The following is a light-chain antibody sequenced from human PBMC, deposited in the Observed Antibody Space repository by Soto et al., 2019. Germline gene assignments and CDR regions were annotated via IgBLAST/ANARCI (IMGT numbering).Light chain of an antibody. V-gene: IGLV2-14*01. CDR3: TSYTSNSTPYV. Sequence: QFALTQPASVSGSPGQSITISCAGTSSDVGAYTYVSWYQQHPGKAPKLMIYDVRNRPSGVSNRFSGSKSGNTAFLIISGLQAEDEADYYCTSYTSNSTPYVFGGGTKLTVL. CDR1: SSDVGAYTY. J-gene: IGLJ1*01. CDR2: DVR.